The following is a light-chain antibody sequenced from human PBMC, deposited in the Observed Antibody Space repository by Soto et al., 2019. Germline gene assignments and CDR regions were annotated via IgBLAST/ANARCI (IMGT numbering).Light chain of an antibody. Sequence: QLVLTQSPSASASLGASVKLTCTLSSGHSNYAIAWHQQQSEKGPRYLMKLNSDGSHSKGDGLPDRFSGSSSGAERYLTISRLQSEDEADAYCQTWGSGIVVFGGGTKLTVL. CDR1: SGHSNYA. CDR3: QTWGSGIVV. CDR2: LNSDGSH. V-gene: IGLV4-69*01. J-gene: IGLJ2*01.